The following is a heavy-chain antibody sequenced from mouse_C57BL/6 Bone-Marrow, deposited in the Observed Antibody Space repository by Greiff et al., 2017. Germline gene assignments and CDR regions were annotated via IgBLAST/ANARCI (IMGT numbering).Heavy chain of an antibody. D-gene: IGHD2-1*01. CDR2: IYPGSGST. CDR1: GYTFTSYW. V-gene: IGHV1-55*01. CDR3: ARDLYGNGGFDY. J-gene: IGHJ2*01. Sequence: QVQLQQPGAELVKPGASVKMSCKASGYTFTSYWITWVKQRPGQGLEWIGDIYPGSGSTNYNEKFKSKATLTVDTSSSTAYMPLSSLTSEDSAVYYCARDLYGNGGFDYWGQGTTLTVSS.